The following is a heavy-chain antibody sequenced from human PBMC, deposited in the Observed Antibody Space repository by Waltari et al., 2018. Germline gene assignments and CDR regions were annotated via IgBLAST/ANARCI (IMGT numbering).Heavy chain of an antibody. V-gene: IGHV1-2*05. D-gene: IGHD1-1*01. CDR2: INTNSGGT. J-gene: IGHJ3*01. Sequence: QVQLVQSGAEMKKRGASVKVSCEASGYTFTGYFIHWVRQAPGQGLEWRGRINTNSGGTNYAQKFQGRVTLTRDKSINTAYMDLSRLTSDDTGMYYCATWRENAFDVWGQGTMVTVST. CDR1: GYTFTGYF. CDR3: ATWRENAFDV.